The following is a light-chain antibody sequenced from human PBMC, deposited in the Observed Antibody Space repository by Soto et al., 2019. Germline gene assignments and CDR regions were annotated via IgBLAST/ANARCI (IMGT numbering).Light chain of an antibody. V-gene: IGKV3-20*01. CDR1: QSVRSNF. CDR2: GAS. J-gene: IGKJ1*01. Sequence: EIVLTQSPGTLSLSPGERATLSCRASQSVRSNFLAWYQQKPGQAPRLLIYGASNRAPGIPDRFSGSGSGTDYTLTITRLEPEDFAMYYCQRYDSFRTFGQGTKVEI. CDR3: QRYDSFRT.